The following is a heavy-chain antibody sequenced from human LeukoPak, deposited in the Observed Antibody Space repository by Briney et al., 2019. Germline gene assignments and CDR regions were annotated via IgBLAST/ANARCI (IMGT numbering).Heavy chain of an antibody. CDR3: ARDSYSSDCSGGSCYSYYYYGMDV. Sequence: SETLSLTCTVSGGSISSYYWSWIRQPAGKGLEWIGRIYTSGSTNYNPSLKSRVIMSVDTSKNQFSLKLSSVTAADTAVYYCARDSYSSDCSGGSCYSYYYYGMDVWGQGTTVTVSS. CDR2: IYTSGST. D-gene: IGHD2-15*01. V-gene: IGHV4-4*07. J-gene: IGHJ6*02. CDR1: GGSISSYY.